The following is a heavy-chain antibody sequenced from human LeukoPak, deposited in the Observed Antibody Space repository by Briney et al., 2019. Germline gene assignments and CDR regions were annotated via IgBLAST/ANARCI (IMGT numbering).Heavy chain of an antibody. CDR1: GYSISSGYY. Sequence: SETLSLTCTVSGYSISSGYYWGWIRQPPGKGLEWIGSIYHSGSTYYNPSLKSRVTISVDTSKNQFSLKLTSVTAADTAVYYCARFTVTDRYLDYWGQGTLVTVSA. CDR3: ARFTVTDRYLDY. D-gene: IGHD4-11*01. V-gene: IGHV4-38-2*02. J-gene: IGHJ4*02. CDR2: IYHSGST.